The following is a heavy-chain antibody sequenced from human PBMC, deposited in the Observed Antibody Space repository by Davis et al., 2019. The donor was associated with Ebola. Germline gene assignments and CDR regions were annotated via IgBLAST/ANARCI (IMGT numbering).Heavy chain of an antibody. J-gene: IGHJ6*02. V-gene: IGHV4-59*01. D-gene: IGHD2-2*01. CDR2: IYYSGST. CDR3: ARVGQVVPAASYYGMDV. Sequence: SETLSLTCAVYGGSFSSYYWSWIRQPPGKGLEWIGYIYYSGSTNYNPSLKSRVTISVDTSKNQFSLKLSSVTAADTAVYYCARVGQVVPAASYYGMDVWGQGTTVTVSS. CDR1: GGSFSSYY.